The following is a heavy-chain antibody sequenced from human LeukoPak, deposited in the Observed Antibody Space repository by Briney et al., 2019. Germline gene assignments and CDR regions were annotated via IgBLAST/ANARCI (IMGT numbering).Heavy chain of an antibody. J-gene: IGHJ4*02. CDR1: GGSISSYY. D-gene: IGHD2-21*02. Sequence: SETLSLTCTVSGGSISSYYWRWIRQRPGKGLEWVGYIYYSRSTYDNPFLNSRVTISVDPCTNQFYLKLSSVTAADTAVYYCARARSYCGGDCYSSPCVDYWGQGTLVPVSS. CDR2: IYYSRST. V-gene: IGHV4-59*01. CDR3: ARARSYCGGDCYSSPCVDY.